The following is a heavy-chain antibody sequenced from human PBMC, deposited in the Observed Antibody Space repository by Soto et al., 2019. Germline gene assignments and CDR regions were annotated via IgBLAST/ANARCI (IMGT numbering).Heavy chain of an antibody. CDR1: GFTFSSYD. CDR2: ISNDGSNK. V-gene: IGHV3-30*18. CDR3: AKDGDF. J-gene: IGHJ4*02. Sequence: GSLRLSCAASGFTFSSYDMHWVRQAPGKGLEWVAVISNDGSNKYYADSVKGRITISRDNSKNTLYLQMNSLRAEDTAVYYCAKDGDFWGQGTLVTVSS.